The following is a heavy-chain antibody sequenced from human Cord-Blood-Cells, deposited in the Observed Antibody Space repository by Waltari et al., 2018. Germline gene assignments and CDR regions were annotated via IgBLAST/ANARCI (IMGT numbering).Heavy chain of an antibody. CDR1: GGSISSSSYY. Sequence: QLQLQESGPGLVKPSETLSLTCTVPGGSISSSSYYWGWIRRPPGKGLEWIGSIYYSGGTSNNPTLKSRVTISVDTSKNQFSLKLSSVTAADTAVYYCARHGHSSGWYYYYGMDVWGQGTTVTVSS. CDR2: IYYSGGT. D-gene: IGHD6-19*01. J-gene: IGHJ6*02. CDR3: ARHGHSSGWYYYYGMDV. V-gene: IGHV4-39*01.